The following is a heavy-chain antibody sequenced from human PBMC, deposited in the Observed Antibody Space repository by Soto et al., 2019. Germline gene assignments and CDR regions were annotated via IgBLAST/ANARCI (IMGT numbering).Heavy chain of an antibody. CDR3: ASDRRRSIDY. Sequence: SETLSLTXAVYGGSFSGYYWSWIRQPPGKGLEWIGEINHSGSTNYNPSLKSRVTISVDTSKNQFSLKLSSVTAADTAVYYCASDRRRSIDYWGQGTLVTVSS. J-gene: IGHJ4*02. D-gene: IGHD2-15*01. V-gene: IGHV4-34*01. CDR2: INHSGST. CDR1: GGSFSGYY.